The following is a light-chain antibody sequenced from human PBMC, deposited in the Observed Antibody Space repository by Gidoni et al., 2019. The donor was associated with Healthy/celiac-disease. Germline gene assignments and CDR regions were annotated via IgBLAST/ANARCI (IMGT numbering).Light chain of an antibody. J-gene: IGKJ4*01. CDR3: QQRSNWPLT. CDR1: QSVSSY. Sequence: EIVLTQSPATLSLSPGERATLSCMASQSVSSYLAWYQQKPGQAPRLLIYDASNRATGIPARFSGSGAGTDFTLTISSLEPEDLAVYYFQQRSNWPLTFGGGTKVEIK. CDR2: DAS. V-gene: IGKV3-11*01.